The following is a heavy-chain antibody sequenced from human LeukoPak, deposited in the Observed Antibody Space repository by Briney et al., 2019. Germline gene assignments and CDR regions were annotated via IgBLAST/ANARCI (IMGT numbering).Heavy chain of an antibody. CDR1: GGSISSSSYY. CDR3: ARELRYFDWLLNYFDY. D-gene: IGHD3-9*01. Sequence: PSETLSLTCTVSGGSISSSSYYWGWIRQPPGKGLEWIGSVYYSGNTYYNSSLKSRVTISVDTSKNQFSLKLSSVTAADTAVYYCARELRYFDWLLNYFDYWGQGTLVTVSS. CDR2: VYYSGNT. V-gene: IGHV4-39*07. J-gene: IGHJ4*02.